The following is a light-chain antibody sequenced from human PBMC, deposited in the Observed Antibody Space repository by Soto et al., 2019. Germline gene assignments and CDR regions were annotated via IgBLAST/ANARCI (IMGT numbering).Light chain of an antibody. CDR2: EVR. CDR3: SSYTSKSSLI. CDR1: MRDVGAYNL. J-gene: IGLJ2*01. V-gene: IGLV2-14*01. Sequence: QSALTQPASVSGSPGQSITISCAGTMRDVGAYNLVSWYQQHPGRAPQLIIYEVRNRPSGISFRFSGSKSGNTASLTISRLQAEDEADYYCSSYTSKSSLIFGGGTQLTVL.